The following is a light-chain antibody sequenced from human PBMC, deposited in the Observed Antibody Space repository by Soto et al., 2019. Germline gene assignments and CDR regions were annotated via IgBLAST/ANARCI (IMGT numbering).Light chain of an antibody. J-gene: IGKJ1*01. CDR2: WES. Sequence: DIVLTQSPDSLAVSMSERATINCKSSQSVLYSSNNTNYLAWYQQKPGQPPKLPIYWESTRESGVPDRFSGSGSGTEFTLTISTLQAEDVAVYYCQQYYSTPRTFGQGTKVEIK. CDR1: QSVLYSSNNTNY. V-gene: IGKV4-1*01. CDR3: QQYYSTPRT.